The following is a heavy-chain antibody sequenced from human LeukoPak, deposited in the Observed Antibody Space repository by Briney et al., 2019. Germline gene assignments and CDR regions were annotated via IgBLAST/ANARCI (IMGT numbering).Heavy chain of an antibody. Sequence: GGSLRLSCAASGFIVSSNYMSWVRQAPGKGLEWVSVIYSGGNTYYADSVKGRFTIYRDNSKNTLYLQMSSLRADDTAVYYCSNGIYDKSYWGQGTLVTVSS. D-gene: IGHD3-22*01. CDR3: SNGIYDKSY. CDR2: IYSGGNT. J-gene: IGHJ4*02. CDR1: GFIVSSNY. V-gene: IGHV3-66*01.